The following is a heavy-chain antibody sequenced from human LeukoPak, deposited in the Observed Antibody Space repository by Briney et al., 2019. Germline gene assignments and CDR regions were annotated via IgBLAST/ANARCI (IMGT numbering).Heavy chain of an antibody. V-gene: IGHV3-23*01. Sequence: GGSLRLSCVVSGFTFKSYWMSWVRQAPGKGLEWVSAISGSGGSTYYADSVKGRFTISRDNSKNTLYLQMNSLRAEDTAVYYCAKDAPVNIVVVPAANSWGQGTLVTVSS. CDR1: GFTFKSYW. J-gene: IGHJ4*02. CDR2: ISGSGGST. D-gene: IGHD2-2*01. CDR3: AKDAPVNIVVVPAANS.